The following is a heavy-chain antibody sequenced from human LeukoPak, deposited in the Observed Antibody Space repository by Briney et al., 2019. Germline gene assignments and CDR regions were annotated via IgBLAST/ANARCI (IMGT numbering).Heavy chain of an antibody. CDR3: SRDSYDSSGYFPHYHYYYHMDV. Sequence: PGRSLRLSCTASGFTFGDYAMSWVRQAPGKGLEWVGFIRSKTYGGTTEYAASVKGRFTISRDDSKSIAYLQMNSLKTEDTAVYYCSRDSYDSSGYFPHYHYYYHMDVWGKGTTVTVSS. V-gene: IGHV3-49*04. CDR1: GFTFGDYA. CDR2: IRSKTYGGTT. J-gene: IGHJ6*03. D-gene: IGHD3-22*01.